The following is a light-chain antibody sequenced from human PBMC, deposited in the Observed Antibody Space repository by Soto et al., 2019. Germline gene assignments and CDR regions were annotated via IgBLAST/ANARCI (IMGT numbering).Light chain of an antibody. Sequence: QSVLTQPRSASGTPGQRVTISCSGSSSNIGSNYVYWYQQLPGTAPKLLIYKNNQRPSGVPDRLSCSKYSTSASLAISGRRSEDEDDYYCAASDDSRNAVVFGGGTKLTVL. J-gene: IGLJ2*01. CDR3: AASDDSRNAVV. V-gene: IGLV1-47*01. CDR2: KNN. CDR1: SSNIGSNY.